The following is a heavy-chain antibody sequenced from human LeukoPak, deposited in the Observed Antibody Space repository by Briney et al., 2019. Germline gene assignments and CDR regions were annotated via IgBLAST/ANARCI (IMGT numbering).Heavy chain of an antibody. D-gene: IGHD3-10*01. CDR3: AKVDYMVRGVISD. CDR2: INSDGSST. Sequence: PGGSLRLSCAASGFTFSSYWMHWVRQAPGKGLVWVSRINSDGSSTSYADSVKGRSTISRDNAKNTLYLQMNSLRAEDTAVYYCAKVDYMVRGVISDWGQGTLVTVSS. J-gene: IGHJ4*02. CDR1: GFTFSSYW. V-gene: IGHV3-74*01.